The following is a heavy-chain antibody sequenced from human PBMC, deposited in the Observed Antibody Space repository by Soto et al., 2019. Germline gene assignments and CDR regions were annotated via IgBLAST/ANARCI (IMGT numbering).Heavy chain of an antibody. D-gene: IGHD3-16*01. Sequence: ASVKVSCKASGYTFTTFGISWVRQAPGQGLGWVGWISANNGNTKYSQKFQGRVSLTTETSASTAYMELRSLRSDDTAVYYCARDNLMGSDYWGQGTLVTVS. V-gene: IGHV1-18*01. J-gene: IGHJ4*02. CDR1: GYTFTTFG. CDR2: ISANNGNT. CDR3: ARDNLMGSDY.